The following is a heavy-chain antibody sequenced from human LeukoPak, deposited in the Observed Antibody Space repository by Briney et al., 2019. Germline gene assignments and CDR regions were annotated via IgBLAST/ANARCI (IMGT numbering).Heavy chain of an antibody. J-gene: IGHJ4*02. V-gene: IGHV4-34*01. Sequence: PSETLSLTCAVYGGSFSGYYWSWIRQPPGKGLEWIGEINHSGSTNYNPSLKSRVTISVDTSKNQFSLKLSSVTAADTAVYYCARGFSPRAVVTLLRVVGNPHQYQNFDYWGQGTLVTVSS. CDR3: ARGFSPRAVVTLLRVVGNPHQYQNFDY. CDR1: GGSFSGYY. CDR2: INHSGST. D-gene: IGHD4-23*01.